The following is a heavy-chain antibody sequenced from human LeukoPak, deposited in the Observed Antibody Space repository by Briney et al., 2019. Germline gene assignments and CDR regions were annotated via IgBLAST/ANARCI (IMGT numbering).Heavy chain of an antibody. D-gene: IGHD5-24*01. CDR1: GYTFTGYY. Sequence: GASGKVSCKASGYTFTGYYMHWVRQAPGQGLELMGWINPNSGGTNYAQKFKGWVTMTRDKSISTAYLELSRLRSDDTAVYYCARDESGREDGYHKGEFDYRGTGTLVTVSS. V-gene: IGHV1-2*04. CDR2: INPNSGGT. CDR3: ARDESGREDGYHKGEFDY. J-gene: IGHJ4*02.